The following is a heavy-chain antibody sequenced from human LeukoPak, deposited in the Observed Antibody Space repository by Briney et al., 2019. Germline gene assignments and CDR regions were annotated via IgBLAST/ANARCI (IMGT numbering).Heavy chain of an antibody. CDR3: ARRGPRTDSFPALLDY. J-gene: IGHJ4*02. CDR1: GDSIINSFY. V-gene: IGHV4-39*01. D-gene: IGHD2-15*01. CDR2: IYFSGGT. Sequence: SSESLSLTCTVSGDSIINSFYWGWIRQPPGKGLEWLGSIYFSGGTYYNPPLNSRVTMSIDRSKNQFSLILTSVSVADTALYYCARRGPRTDSFPALLDYWGQGVLVTVSS.